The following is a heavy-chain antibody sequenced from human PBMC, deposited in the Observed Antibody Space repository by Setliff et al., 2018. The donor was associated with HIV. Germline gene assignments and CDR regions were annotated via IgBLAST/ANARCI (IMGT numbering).Heavy chain of an antibody. Sequence: SETLSLTCAVYGPSFTGYYWNWIRQLPGKAFEWIGEINHSGVTYYNPSFKSRVNISLDLSKNEFSLRLTGLSGADTATYFCAAKPMIRGRPFAFWGQPTLVTVSS. J-gene: IGHJ4*02. CDR3: AAKPMIRGRPFAF. V-gene: IGHV4-34*01. CDR1: GPSFTGYY. D-gene: IGHD3-10*01. CDR2: INHSGVT.